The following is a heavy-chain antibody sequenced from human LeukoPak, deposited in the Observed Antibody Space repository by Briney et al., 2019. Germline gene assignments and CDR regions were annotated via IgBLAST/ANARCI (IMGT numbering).Heavy chain of an antibody. CDR2: IWYDGSNK. J-gene: IGHJ5*02. V-gene: IGHV3-33*08. Sequence: GGSLRLSCAASGFTFSSYAMSWVRQAPGKGLEWVAVIWYDGSNKYYADSVKGRFTISRDNSKNTLYLQMNSLRAEDTAVYYCARDPWWKPTNVNWFDPWGQGTLVTVSS. D-gene: IGHD2-8*02. CDR1: GFTFSSYA. CDR3: ARDPWWKPTNVNWFDP.